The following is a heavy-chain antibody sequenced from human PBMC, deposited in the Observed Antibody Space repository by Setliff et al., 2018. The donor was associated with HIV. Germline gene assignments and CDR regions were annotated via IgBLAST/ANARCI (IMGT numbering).Heavy chain of an antibody. V-gene: IGHV4-31*03. CDR1: GGSISSGAYY. CDR2: IYYSGST. J-gene: IGHJ4*02. D-gene: IGHD2-8*01. CDR3: ARDLMAPDRYFDY. Sequence: SETLSLTCTVSGGSISSGAYYWSWIRQHPGKGLEWIGYIYYSGSTYYNPSLKSRVTISLDTSKNQFSLKLSSVTAADTAVYYCARDLMAPDRYFDYWGQGTLVTVSS.